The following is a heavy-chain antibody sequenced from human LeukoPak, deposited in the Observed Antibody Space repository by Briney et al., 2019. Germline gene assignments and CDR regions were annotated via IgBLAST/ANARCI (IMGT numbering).Heavy chain of an antibody. J-gene: IGHJ5*02. V-gene: IGHV4-39*01. CDR1: GGSISSSSYY. D-gene: IGHD1-26*01. Sequence: SETLSLTCTVSGGSISSSSYYWGWIRQPPGKGLEWIGSIYYSGSTYYNPSLKSRVTISVDTSKNQFSLKLSSVTAADTAVYYCARQRLGQGGFDPWGQGTLVTVSS. CDR3: ARQRLGQGGFDP. CDR2: IYYSGST.